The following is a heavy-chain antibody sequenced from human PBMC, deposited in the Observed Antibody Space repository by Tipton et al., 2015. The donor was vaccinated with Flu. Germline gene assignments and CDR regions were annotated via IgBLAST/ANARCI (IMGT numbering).Heavy chain of an antibody. CDR3: AAGVPITSCYTCYYYAMDV. CDR1: GGTFSNYA. V-gene: IGHV1-69*01. Sequence: QLVQSGAEVRKPGSSVKVSCMASGGTFSNYAISWVRQAPGQGFEWMGGFIPMFDAPNYAPNFQDRVTIAADVSTSTVYMELSSLKSEDSAVHYCAAGVPITSCYTCYYYAMDVWGQGTTVSVSS. D-gene: IGHD2-2*02. CDR2: FIPMFDAP. J-gene: IGHJ6*02.